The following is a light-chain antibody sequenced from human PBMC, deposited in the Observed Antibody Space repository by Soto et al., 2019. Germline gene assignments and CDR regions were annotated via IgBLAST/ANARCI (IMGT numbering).Light chain of an antibody. J-gene: IGLJ3*02. CDR2: YNN. CDR3: AAWDDTLNVWM. V-gene: IGLV1-44*01. Sequence: QLVLTQAPSASGTPGQRVTISCSGSSSNIGSNTVNWYQQLPGTAPKLLIYYNNQRPSGVPDRFSGSKSGTSASLAISGVQSEDEADYYCAAWDDTLNVWMFGGGTKLTVL. CDR1: SSNIGSNT.